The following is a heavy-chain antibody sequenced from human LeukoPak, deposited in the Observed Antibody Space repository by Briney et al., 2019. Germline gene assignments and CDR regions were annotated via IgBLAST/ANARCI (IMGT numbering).Heavy chain of an antibody. CDR1: GYTFTSYG. CDR2: ISAYNGNT. V-gene: IGHV1-18*01. D-gene: IGHD2-2*01. CDR3: ARVTYQLLGYGMDV. Sequence: GASVKVSCTASGYTFTSYGISWVRQAPGQGLEWMGWISAYNGNTNYAQKLQGRVTMTTDTSTSTAYMELRSLRSDDTAVYYCARVTYQLLGYGMDVWGQGTTVTVSS. J-gene: IGHJ6*02.